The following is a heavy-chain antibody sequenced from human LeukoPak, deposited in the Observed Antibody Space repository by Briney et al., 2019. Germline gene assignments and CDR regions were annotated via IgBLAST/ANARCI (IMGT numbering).Heavy chain of an antibody. CDR3: ARDTSNVDTAMVIVEGFDP. CDR2: INPNSGGT. V-gene: IGHV1-2*02. Sequence: GASVKVSCKASGYTFTGYYMHWVRQAPGQGLEWMGWINPNSGGTNYAQKFQGRVTMTRDTSISTAYMELSRLRSDDTAVYYCARDTSNVDTAMVIVEGFDPWGQGTLVTVSS. CDR1: GYTFTGYY. J-gene: IGHJ5*02. D-gene: IGHD5-18*01.